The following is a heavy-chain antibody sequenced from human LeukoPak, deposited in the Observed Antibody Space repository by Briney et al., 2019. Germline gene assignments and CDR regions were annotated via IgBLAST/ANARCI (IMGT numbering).Heavy chain of an antibody. D-gene: IGHD3/OR15-3a*01. CDR1: GFILSNNY. CDR2: LYSAGAT. J-gene: IGHJ4*02. Sequence: GGSLRLSCAASGFILSNNYMRWVRQAPGRGLEWVSILYSAGATYYTDSVRGRFTISRDSSKNTMSLQMNSLRAEDTAVYYCAIGGTGARKFYSDPFHYWGQGALVTVSS. CDR3: AIGGTGARKFYSDPFHY. V-gene: IGHV3-53*01.